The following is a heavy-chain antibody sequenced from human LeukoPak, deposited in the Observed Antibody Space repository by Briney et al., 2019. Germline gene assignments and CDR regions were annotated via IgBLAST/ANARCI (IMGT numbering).Heavy chain of an antibody. J-gene: IGHJ4*02. V-gene: IGHV3-20*04. CDR3: ARETPKGYFDY. Sequence: PGGSLRLSCVVSGFTFSSYSMNWVRQAPGKGLEWVSGINWNGGSTGYADSVKGRFTISRDNAKNSLYLQMNSLRAEDTALYYCARETPKGYFDYWGQGTLVTVSS. CDR2: INWNGGST. CDR1: GFTFSSYS.